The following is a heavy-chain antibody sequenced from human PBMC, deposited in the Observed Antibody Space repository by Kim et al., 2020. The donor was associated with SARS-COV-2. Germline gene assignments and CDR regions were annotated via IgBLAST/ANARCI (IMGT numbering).Heavy chain of an antibody. J-gene: IGHJ5*01. CDR3: ARRNSSNWNSFDY. D-gene: IGHD6-13*01. CDR1: GASISSYY. V-gene: IGHV4-59*01. Sequence: SETLSLTCAVSGASISSYYWSWIRQPPGKRLEWIGYIYYSGSTNYNPSLKSRVTISVDTSKNQLSLRLNSVTAADTAVYFCARRNSSNWNSFDYWGQGTLVTVSS. CDR2: IYYSGST.